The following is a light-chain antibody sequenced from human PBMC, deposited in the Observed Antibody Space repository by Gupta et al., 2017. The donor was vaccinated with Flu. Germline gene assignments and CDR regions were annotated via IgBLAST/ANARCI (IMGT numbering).Light chain of an antibody. CDR1: SSNIGNHC. V-gene: IGLV1-51*02. J-gene: IGLJ2*01. CDR2: ENS. CDR3: GTWDSSLTAGV. Sequence: QSVLTQPPSVSAAPGQKVTISCSGSSSNIGNHCVSWYQQLPGTAPKLLIYENSERPSGIPDRFSGSKSGTSATLGITGLQTGDEADYYCGTWDSSLTAGVFGGGTKVTVL.